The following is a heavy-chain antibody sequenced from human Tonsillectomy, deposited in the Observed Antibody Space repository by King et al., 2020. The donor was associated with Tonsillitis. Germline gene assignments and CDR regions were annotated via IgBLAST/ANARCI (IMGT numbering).Heavy chain of an antibody. V-gene: IGHV3-33*05. J-gene: IGHJ4*02. Sequence: VQLVESGGGVVQPGRSLRLSCAASGFTFSTYGMHWVRQAPGKGLEWVAVISYDGSNKYSADSVKGRFTISRDNSKNTLYLQMSSLRAEDTAVYYCARGPAYFYHGSGYQEGADYWGQGTLVTVSS. CDR3: ARGPAYFYHGSGYQEGADY. D-gene: IGHD3-22*01. CDR2: ISYDGSNK. CDR1: GFTFSTYG.